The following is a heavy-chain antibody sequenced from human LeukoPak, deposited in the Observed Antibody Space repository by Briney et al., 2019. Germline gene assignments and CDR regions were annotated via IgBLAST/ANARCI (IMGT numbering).Heavy chain of an antibody. Sequence: QPGGSLRLSCAASGFTFSSYWMSWVRQAPGKGLEWVAFIRYDGSNKYYADSVKGRFTISRDNSKNTLYLQRNSLRAEDTAVYYCAKDSGLTVTRFDYWGQGTLVTVSS. V-gene: IGHV3-30*02. CDR3: AKDSGLTVTRFDY. CDR2: IRYDGSNK. J-gene: IGHJ4*02. CDR1: GFTFSSYW. D-gene: IGHD4-17*01.